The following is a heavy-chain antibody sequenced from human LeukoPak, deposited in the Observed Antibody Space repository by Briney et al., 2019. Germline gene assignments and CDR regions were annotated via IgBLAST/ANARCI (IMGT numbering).Heavy chain of an antibody. V-gene: IGHV3-7*04. D-gene: IGHD2-2*01. CDR2: IKQDGSEK. CDR1: GFTFSSYW. Sequence: PGRSLRLSCAASGFTFSSYWMSWVRQAPGKGLEWVANIKQDGSEKYYVDSVKGRFTISRDNAKNSLFLQMSSLRAEDTAVYYCATDCISTRCYKYWGQGTLVTVSS. CDR3: ATDCISTRCYKY. J-gene: IGHJ4*02.